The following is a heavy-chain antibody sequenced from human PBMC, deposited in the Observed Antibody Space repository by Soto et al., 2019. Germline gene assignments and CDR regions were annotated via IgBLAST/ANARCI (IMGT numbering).Heavy chain of an antibody. V-gene: IGHV1-18*01. D-gene: IGHD5-18*01. CDR3: ARERGGYSYGAS. J-gene: IGHJ5*02. Sequence: QVQLVQSGAEVQKPGASVRVSCKPSGYTFSDYGISWVRQAPGQGLEWMGWVNIYRGTTNYAQKFHGRVTMTTDTSTTTAYLDLTSLTSDDTAVYYCARERGGYSYGASWGQGTLVTVS. CDR2: VNIYRGTT. CDR1: GYTFSDYG.